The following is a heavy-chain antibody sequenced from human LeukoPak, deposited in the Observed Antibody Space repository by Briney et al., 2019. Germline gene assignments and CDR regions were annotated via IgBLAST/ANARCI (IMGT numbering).Heavy chain of an antibody. J-gene: IGHJ4*02. CDR2: MKQDGSEK. CDR1: GFTFSSYW. V-gene: IGHV3-7*04. CDR3: ARVLVVPAAMRAYYFDY. Sequence: PGGSLRLSCAASGFTFSSYWMSWVRQAPGKGLEWVANMKQDGSEKYYVDSVKGRFTISRDNAKNSLYLQMNSLRAEDTAVYYCARVLVVPAAMRAYYFDYWGQGTLVTVSS. D-gene: IGHD2-2*01.